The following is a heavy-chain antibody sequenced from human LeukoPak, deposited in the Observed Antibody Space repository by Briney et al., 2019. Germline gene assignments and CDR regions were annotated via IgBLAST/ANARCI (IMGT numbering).Heavy chain of an antibody. CDR3: ARGHLGSALDY. D-gene: IGHD2-15*01. V-gene: IGHV4-31*03. CDR2: IYYSGST. Sequence: SETLSLTCTVSGGSISSGDYYWSWIRQPPGKGLEWIGYIYYSGSTYYNPSLKSRVTISVDTSKNQFSLKLSSVTAADTAVYYCARGHLGSALDYWGQGTLVTVSS. CDR1: GGSISSGDYY. J-gene: IGHJ4*02.